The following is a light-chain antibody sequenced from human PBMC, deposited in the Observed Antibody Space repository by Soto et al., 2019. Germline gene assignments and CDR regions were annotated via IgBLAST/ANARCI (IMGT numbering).Light chain of an antibody. J-gene: IGLJ1*01. Sequence: QSALTQPASVSGSPGQSITISCTGTSGDVGGYNYVSWYQHHPGKAPKLMIFDVSNRPSGVSNRFSGSKSGNTASLTISGLQPEDEADYYCSSYTTSNTRQIVFGTGTKVTV. CDR3: SSYTTSNTRQIV. CDR1: SGDVGGYNY. CDR2: DVS. V-gene: IGLV2-14*03.